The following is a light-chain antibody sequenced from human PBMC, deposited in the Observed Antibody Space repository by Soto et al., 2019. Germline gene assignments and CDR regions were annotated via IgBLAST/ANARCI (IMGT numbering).Light chain of an antibody. J-gene: IGLJ3*02. CDR1: RSDIGAYNY. Sequence: QSALTQPASVSGSPGQSITISCTGTRSDIGAYNYVSWYQHHPGKAPKLVIFEVTRRPSGVSGRFSGSKSGNTASLTISGLQAEDEADYYCNSYTRSSTWVFGGGTKLTVL. CDR2: EVT. V-gene: IGLV2-14*01. CDR3: NSYTRSSTWV.